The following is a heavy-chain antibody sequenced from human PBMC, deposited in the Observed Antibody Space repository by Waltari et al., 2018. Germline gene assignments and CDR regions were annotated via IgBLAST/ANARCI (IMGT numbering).Heavy chain of an antibody. D-gene: IGHD3-22*01. CDR2: IYHSGST. Sequence: QVQLVESGGGVVQPGGSLRLSCAASGFTFSSYGMHWVRQAPGKGLEWIGSIYHSGSTYYNPSLKSRVTISVDTSKNQFSLKLSSVTAADTAVYYCARHGRDYYDSSDGAFDIWGQGTMVTVSS. CDR3: ARHGRDYYDSSDGAFDI. CDR1: GFTFSSYG. J-gene: IGHJ3*02. V-gene: IGHV4-38-2*01.